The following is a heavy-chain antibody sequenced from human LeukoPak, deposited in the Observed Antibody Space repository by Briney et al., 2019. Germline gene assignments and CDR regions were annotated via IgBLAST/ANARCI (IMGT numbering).Heavy chain of an antibody. CDR2: IIPIFGTA. CDR1: GGTFSSYA. D-gene: IGHD3-9*01. J-gene: IGHJ5*02. CDR3: AREDHGYDILTGYFRNWFDP. V-gene: IGHV1-69*13. Sequence: ASVKVSCKASGGTFSSYAISWVRQAPGQGLEWMGGIIPIFGTANYAQKFQGRVTITADESTSTAYMELSSLRSEDTAVYYCAREDHGYDILTGYFRNWFDPWGQGTLVTVSS.